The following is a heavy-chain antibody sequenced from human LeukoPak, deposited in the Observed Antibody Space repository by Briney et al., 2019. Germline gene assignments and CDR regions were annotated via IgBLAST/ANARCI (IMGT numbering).Heavy chain of an antibody. CDR3: ARVSYDYVWGSYHNFDY. CDR1: GYSISSGYY. V-gene: IGHV4-38-2*02. CDR2: IYHSGST. J-gene: IGHJ4*02. D-gene: IGHD3-16*02. Sequence: SETLSLTCTVSGYSISSGYYWGWIRQPPGKGLEWIGSIYHSGSTYYNPSLKSRVTISVDTSKNQFSLKLSSVTAADTAVYYCARVSYDYVWGSYHNFDYWGQGTLVTVSS.